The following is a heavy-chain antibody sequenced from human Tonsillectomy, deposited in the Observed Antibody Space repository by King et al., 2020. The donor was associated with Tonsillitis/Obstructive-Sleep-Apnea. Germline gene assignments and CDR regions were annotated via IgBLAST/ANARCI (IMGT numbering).Heavy chain of an antibody. CDR2: IKSKTDGGTT. J-gene: IGHJ4*02. D-gene: IGHD2-8*01. CDR1: GFTFSNAW. CDR3: TTGYCTNGVCYSPDY. V-gene: IGHV3-15*01. Sequence: VQLVESGGGLVKPGGSLRLSCAASGFTFSNAWMSWVRQAPGKGLEWVGRIKSKTDGGTTDYAAPVKGRFTISRDESKKTLYLQMNSLKTEDTAVYYCTTGYCTNGVCYSPDYWGQGTLVTVSS.